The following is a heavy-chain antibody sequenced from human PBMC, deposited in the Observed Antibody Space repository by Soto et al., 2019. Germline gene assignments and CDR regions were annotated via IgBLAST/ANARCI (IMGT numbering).Heavy chain of an antibody. Sequence: SDTLSLTFAVYCGSFSGYYWSWIRPPPWNWLEWIGEINHSGSTNYNPSLKSRVTISVDTSKNQFSLKLSSVTAADTAVYYCARELLNYDFWSGYALGAGYYYYMDVWGKGTTVTVSS. V-gene: IGHV4-34*01. CDR1: CGSFSGYY. CDR3: ARELLNYDFWSGYALGAGYYYYMDV. J-gene: IGHJ6*03. D-gene: IGHD3-3*01. CDR2: INHSGST.